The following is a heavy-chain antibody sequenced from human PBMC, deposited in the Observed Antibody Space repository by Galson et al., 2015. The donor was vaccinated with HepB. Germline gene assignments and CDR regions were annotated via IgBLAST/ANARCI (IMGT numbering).Heavy chain of an antibody. J-gene: IGHJ6*03. Sequence: SLRLSCAASGFSFISYTMNWVRQAPGKGLEWVSSISSSSAYIYYADSVKGRFTISRDNAKKSLYLQMSSLRAEDTAVYYCARVGGYYYYMDVWGKGTTVTVSS. V-gene: IGHV3-21*01. CDR1: GFSFISYT. CDR2: ISSSSAYI. D-gene: IGHD3-16*01. CDR3: ARVGGYYYYMDV.